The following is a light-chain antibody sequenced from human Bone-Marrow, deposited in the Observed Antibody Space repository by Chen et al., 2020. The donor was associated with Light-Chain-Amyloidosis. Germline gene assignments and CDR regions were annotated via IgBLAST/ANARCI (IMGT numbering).Light chain of an antibody. Sequence: DIQMTQSPSSLSASVGDRVTITCRASQDISHYLAWYQQKPGKPPKQLLYAASTLQSGVPSRFSGSRSGTDFSLIISSLQPEDVATYYCQKYNNVPLTFGGGTKVEIQ. CDR1: QDISHY. V-gene: IGKV1-27*01. CDR2: AAS. J-gene: IGKJ4*01. CDR3: QKYNNVPLT.